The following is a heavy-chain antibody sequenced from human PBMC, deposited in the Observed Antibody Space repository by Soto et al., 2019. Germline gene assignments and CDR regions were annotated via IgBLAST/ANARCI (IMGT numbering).Heavy chain of an antibody. CDR3: ARIKWGLNYYNGMDV. J-gene: IGHJ6*02. CDR2: INPKTAAT. D-gene: IGHD1-26*01. V-gene: IGHV1-2*02. Sequence: QVQLVQSGAEVKKSGASVKVSCKPSGYSFSDYFIQWVRQAPGQGLEWVAWINPKTAATNYAKKFQGRVSLTWDTSSTPAYMELTRLRPDDTAVYYCARIKWGLNYYNGMDVWGQGTTVIVSS. CDR1: GYSFSDYF.